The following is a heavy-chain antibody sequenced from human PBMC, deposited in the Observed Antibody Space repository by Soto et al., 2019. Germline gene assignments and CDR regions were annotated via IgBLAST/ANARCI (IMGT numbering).Heavy chain of an antibody. D-gene: IGHD1-26*01. CDR1: GFSFSTYW. CDR2: ISPDGSST. V-gene: IGHV3-74*01. CDR3: ARSPGGYYID. J-gene: IGHJ3*01. Sequence: EVQLVECGGGLVQPGGSLRHSCADSGFSFSTYWMHWVRQGPGKGLVWVSRISPDGSSTNYPDSVRGRFTISRDNAKNTLYLQMNSLRAEDTAVYYCARSPGGYYIDWGQGTMVIVSS.